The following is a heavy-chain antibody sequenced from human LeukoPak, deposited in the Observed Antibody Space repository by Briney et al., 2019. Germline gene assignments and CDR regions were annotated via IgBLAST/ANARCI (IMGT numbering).Heavy chain of an antibody. Sequence: QPGGSLRLSCAASGFTVSSNYMSWVRQAPGKGLEWVSVIYSGGSTYYADSVKGRFTISRDNSKNTLYLQMNSLRAEDTAVYYCARAMATTPNAFDIWGQGTMVTVSS. V-gene: IGHV3-66*01. CDR3: ARAMATTPNAFDI. CDR2: IYSGGST. J-gene: IGHJ3*02. CDR1: GFTVSSNY. D-gene: IGHD5-24*01.